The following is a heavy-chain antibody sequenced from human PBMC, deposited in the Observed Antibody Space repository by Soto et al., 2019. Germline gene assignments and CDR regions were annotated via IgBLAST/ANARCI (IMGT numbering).Heavy chain of an antibody. V-gene: IGHV4-34*01. CDR2: INHRGST. Sequence: QVQLQQWGAGLLKPSETLSLTCAVYGGSFSGHYWSWIRQYPGKGLEWIAEINHRGSTNYNPSLKRLVTMSVDTSTSQFSRRLGSVTAADAAVYYCARGYPRSIFSTALATSYWFDSWGQGGLVTVSS. D-gene: IGHD2-21*01. CDR3: ARGYPRSIFSTALATSYWFDS. J-gene: IGHJ5*01. CDR1: GGSFSGHY.